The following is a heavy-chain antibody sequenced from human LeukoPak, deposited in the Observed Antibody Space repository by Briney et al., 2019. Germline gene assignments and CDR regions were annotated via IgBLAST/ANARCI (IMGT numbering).Heavy chain of an antibody. CDR3: AKGGYDFIEVGYFDY. D-gene: IGHD5-12*01. CDR1: GFTFSNYA. J-gene: IGHJ4*02. V-gene: IGHV3-23*01. CDR2: VIGSVVST. Sequence: GGSLRLSCAASGFTFSNYAMSWVRQSPGKGLEWVSTVIGSVVSTFYADSVRGRFTISRDNSKNTLYLQMNSLRAEDTAVYYCAKGGYDFIEVGYFDYWGQRTRVTVSS.